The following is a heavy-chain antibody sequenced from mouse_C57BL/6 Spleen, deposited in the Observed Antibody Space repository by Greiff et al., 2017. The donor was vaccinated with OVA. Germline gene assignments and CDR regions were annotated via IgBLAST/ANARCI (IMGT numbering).Heavy chain of an antibody. J-gene: IGHJ1*03. CDR2: ISYDGSN. CDR3: ARGGGLRAPYWYFDV. V-gene: IGHV3-6*01. CDR1: GYSITSGYY. D-gene: IGHD2-4*01. Sequence: EVKLVESGPGLVKPSQSLSLTCSVTGYSITSGYYWNWIRQFPGNKLEWMGYISYDGSNNYNPSLKNRISITRDTSKNQFFLKLNSVTTEDTATYYCARGGGLRAPYWYFDVWGTGTTVTVSS.